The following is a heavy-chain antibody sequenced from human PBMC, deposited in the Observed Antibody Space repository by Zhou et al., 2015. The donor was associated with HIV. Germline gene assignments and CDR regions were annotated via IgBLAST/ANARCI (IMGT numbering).Heavy chain of an antibody. V-gene: IGHV3-30-3*01. CDR3: ARDPLLNWYFDY. Sequence: QVQLVESGGGVVQPGRSLRLSCAASGFTFSSYAMHWVRQAPGKGLEWVAVISYDGSNKYYADSVKGRFTISRDNSKNTLYLQMNSLRAEDTAVYYCARDPLLNWYFDYWGQGTLVTVSS. CDR2: ISYDGSNK. CDR1: GFTFSSYA. D-gene: IGHD1-1*01. J-gene: IGHJ4*02.